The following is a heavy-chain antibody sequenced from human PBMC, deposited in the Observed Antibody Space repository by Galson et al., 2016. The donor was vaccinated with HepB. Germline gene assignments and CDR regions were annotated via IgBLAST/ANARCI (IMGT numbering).Heavy chain of an antibody. D-gene: IGHD3-10*01. V-gene: IGHV3-23*01. CDR3: VYYYGSGSYYKRDY. CDR1: GFTFSSYA. CDR2: VSGSGGST. J-gene: IGHJ4*02. Sequence: SLRLSCAASGFTFSSYAMSWVRQAPGKGLEWVSTVSGSGGSTYYADSVKGRFTISRDSAKNSLYLQMNSLRAEDTAVYYCVYYYGSGSYYKRDYWGQGTLVTVSS.